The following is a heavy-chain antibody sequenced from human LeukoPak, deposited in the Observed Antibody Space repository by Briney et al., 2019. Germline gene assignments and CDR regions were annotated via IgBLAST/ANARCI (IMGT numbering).Heavy chain of an antibody. D-gene: IGHD1-1*01. J-gene: IGHJ4*02. Sequence: ASETLSLTCAVYGGTFSGYYWSWIRQPPGKGLEWIGEINHSGSTNYNPSLKSRVTISVDTSKNQFSLKLNSVTAADTAVYFCARRAYSAAYWKHFDYWGQGTLVTVSS. V-gene: IGHV4-34*01. CDR3: ARRAYSAAYWKHFDY. CDR2: INHSGST. CDR1: GGTFSGYY.